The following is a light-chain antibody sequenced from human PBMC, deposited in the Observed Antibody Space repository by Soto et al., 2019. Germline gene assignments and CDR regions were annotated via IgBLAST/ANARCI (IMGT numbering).Light chain of an antibody. CDR3: QSYDSSLSVV. Sequence: QSVLTQPPSVSGAPGQRVTISCTGSSSNIGAGYDVHWYQQLPGTAPKLLIYGNSNRPSGVPDRFYGSKSGTSASLAITGLQAEDEAEYYCQSYDSSLSVVFGGGTKLTVL. CDR1: SSNIGAGYD. V-gene: IGLV1-40*01. J-gene: IGLJ2*01. CDR2: GNS.